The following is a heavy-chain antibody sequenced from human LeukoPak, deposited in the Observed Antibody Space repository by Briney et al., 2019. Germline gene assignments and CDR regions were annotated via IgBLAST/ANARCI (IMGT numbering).Heavy chain of an antibody. CDR2: ISSMSNYI. CDR1: GFPFNTYS. D-gene: IGHD2-21*02. Sequence: PGGSLRLSFAASGFPFNTYSMNWVRQAPGKGLEWVASISSMSNYINYAESVKGRFTISRDNAQNSLYLQMNSLRAEDTAVYYCANLEVVTERPYYGMGVWGQGTTVTGSS. V-gene: IGHV3-21*04. J-gene: IGHJ6*02. CDR3: ANLEVVTERPYYGMGV.